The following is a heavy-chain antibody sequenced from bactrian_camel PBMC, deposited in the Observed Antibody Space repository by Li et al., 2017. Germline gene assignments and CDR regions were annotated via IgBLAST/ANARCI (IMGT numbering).Heavy chain of an antibody. CDR3: TKDRSYGTRNWAQST. CDR1: GFQFADYP. Sequence: DVQLVESGGGLVQPGGSLRLSCSASGFQFADYPMSWVRQAPGKGLEWVAQIAYDGWVSRYHDSAKGRFTISRDNARNTLYLQMNSLKPEDTAMYYCTKDRSYGTRNWAQSTRGQGTQVTVS. V-gene: IGHV3-1*01. D-gene: IGHD3*01. J-gene: IGHJ4*01. CDR2: IAYDGWVS.